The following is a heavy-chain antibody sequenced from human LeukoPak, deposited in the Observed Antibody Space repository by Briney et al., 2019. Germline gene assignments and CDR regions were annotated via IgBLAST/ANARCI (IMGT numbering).Heavy chain of an antibody. CDR3: ARDTALSNYPGLVDY. V-gene: IGHV4-59*12. CDR2: IHYSGGST. D-gene: IGHD4-11*01. J-gene: IGHJ4*02. CDR1: GGSISSYY. Sequence: SETLSLTCTVSGGSISSYYWSWIRQTPGKGLELIAYIHYSGGSTYYNPSLKSRVTISVDTSKNQFSLKLSSVTAADTAVYYCARDTALSNYPGLVDYWGQGTLVTVSS.